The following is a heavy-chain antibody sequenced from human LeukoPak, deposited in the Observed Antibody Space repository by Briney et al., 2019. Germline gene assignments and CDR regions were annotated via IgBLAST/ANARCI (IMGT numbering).Heavy chain of an antibody. CDR3: ARKGSLRTTIFGVVPGWFDP. Sequence: SETLSLTCAVYGGSFSGYYWSWIRQPPGKGLEWIGEINHSGSTNYNPSLKSRVTISVDTSKNQFSLKLSSVTAADTAVYYCARKGSLRTTIFGVVPGWFDPWGQGTLVTVSS. CDR1: GGSFSGYY. J-gene: IGHJ5*02. V-gene: IGHV4-34*01. CDR2: INHSGST. D-gene: IGHD3-3*01.